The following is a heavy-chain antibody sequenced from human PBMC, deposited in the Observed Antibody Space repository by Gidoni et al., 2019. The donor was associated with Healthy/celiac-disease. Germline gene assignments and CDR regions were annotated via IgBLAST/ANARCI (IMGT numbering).Heavy chain of an antibody. CDR1: GFTFSSYR. D-gene: IGHD3-22*01. CDR3: ARQYYYDSSGYEGGY. CDR2: LSSSSSTI. Sequence: EVQLVESGGGLVQPGGSLRLSCAASGFTFSSYRMNWVRQAPGKGLEWVSYLSSSSSTIYYADSVKGRFTISRDNAKNSLYLQMNSLRAEDTAVYYCARQYYYDSSGYEGGYWGQGTLVTVSS. V-gene: IGHV3-48*01. J-gene: IGHJ4*02.